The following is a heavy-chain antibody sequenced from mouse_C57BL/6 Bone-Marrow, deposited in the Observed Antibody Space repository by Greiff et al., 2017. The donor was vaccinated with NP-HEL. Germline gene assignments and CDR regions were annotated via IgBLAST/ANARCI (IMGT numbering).Heavy chain of an antibody. CDR2: IYPGGGYT. CDR1: GYTFTNYW. CDR3: AIYYDYDVAWFAY. J-gene: IGHJ3*01. Sequence: VKLQQSGAELVRPGTSVKMSCKASGYTFTNYWIGWAKQRPGHGLEWIGDIYPGGGYTNYNEKFKGKATLTADKSSSTAYMQFSSLTSEDSAIYYCAIYYDYDVAWFAYWGQGTLVTVSA. V-gene: IGHV1-63*01. D-gene: IGHD2-4*01.